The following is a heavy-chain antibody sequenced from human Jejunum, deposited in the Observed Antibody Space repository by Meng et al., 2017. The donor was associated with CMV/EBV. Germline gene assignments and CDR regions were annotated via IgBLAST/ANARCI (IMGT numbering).Heavy chain of an antibody. CDR2: IGTSNNYV. CDR3: VRHGDYDSRGWPRRFDS. Sequence: SNNEKNWVRQTPGGGLEWVSSIGTSNNYVYYAGSMEGRFTISRDNAKHSLYLQINSLRIEDTALYYCVRHGDYDSRGWPRRFDSWGQGTQVTVSS. CDR1: SNNE. J-gene: IGHJ4*02. D-gene: IGHD3-22*01. V-gene: IGHV3-21*01.